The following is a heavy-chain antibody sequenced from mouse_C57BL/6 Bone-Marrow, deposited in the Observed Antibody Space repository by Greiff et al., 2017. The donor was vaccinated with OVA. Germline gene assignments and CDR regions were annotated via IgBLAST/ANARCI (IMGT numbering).Heavy chain of an antibody. D-gene: IGHD2-2*01. CDR2: IRSKSNNYAT. CDR3: VRQVVTDFDY. CDR1: GFSFNTYA. Sequence: EVNLVESGGGLVQPKGSLKLSCAASGFSFNTYAMNWVRQAPGKGLEWVARIRSKSNNYATYYADSVKDRFTISRDDSESMLYLQMNNLKTEDTAMYYCVRQVVTDFDYWGQGTTLTVSS. J-gene: IGHJ2*01. V-gene: IGHV10-1*01.